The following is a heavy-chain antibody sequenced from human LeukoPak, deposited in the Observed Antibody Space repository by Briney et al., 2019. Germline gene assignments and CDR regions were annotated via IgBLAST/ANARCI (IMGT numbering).Heavy chain of an antibody. CDR3: ARDSGGSYRFFDS. D-gene: IGHD1-26*01. J-gene: IGHJ4*02. Sequence: GGSLRLSCAASGFTFSDYYMSWIRQAPGKGLEWVSYISSSGSNIYYADFVKGRFTISRDNAKNSLYLQMNSLRAEDTAVYFCARDSGGSYRFFDSWGQGTLVTVSS. CDR2: ISSSGSNI. CDR1: GFTFSDYY. V-gene: IGHV3-11*01.